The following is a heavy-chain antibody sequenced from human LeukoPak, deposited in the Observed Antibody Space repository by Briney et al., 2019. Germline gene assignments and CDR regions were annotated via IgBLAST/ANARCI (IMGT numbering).Heavy chain of an antibody. CDR1: GFTFSPYG. D-gene: IGHD4-11*01. CDR2: IGVGGT. V-gene: IGHV3-23*01. J-gene: IGHJ6*03. Sequence: GGSLRLSCAASGFTFSPYGMGWVRQAPGKGLEWVPSIGVGGTYYADSVKGRFTISRDNSKSTLYLEMNGLRAEDTAVYYCASDYPRYYFYMDVWGKGTTVTVSS. CDR3: ASDYPRYYFYMDV.